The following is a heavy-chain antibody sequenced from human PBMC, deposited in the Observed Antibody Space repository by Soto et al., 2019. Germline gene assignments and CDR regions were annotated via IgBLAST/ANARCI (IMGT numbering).Heavy chain of an antibody. J-gene: IGHJ3*01. CDR1: GLTFSNYA. CDR3: AKSLSWKMNDAFDW. Sequence: EVQLLESGGGLVQPGGSLRLSCAASGLTFSNYAVNWVRQAPGKGLEWVSSITNSGGRTYYADSVKGRYTISRDNSQNTLYLQMNSLSVDDTATYYCAKSLSWKMNDAFDWWGQGTMVTVSS. V-gene: IGHV3-23*01. CDR2: ITNSGGRT. D-gene: IGHD1-1*01.